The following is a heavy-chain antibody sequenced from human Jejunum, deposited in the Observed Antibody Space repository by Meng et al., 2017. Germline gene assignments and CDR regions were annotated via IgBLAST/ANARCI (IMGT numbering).Heavy chain of an antibody. V-gene: IGHV3-7*01. CDR2: IKEDGSEK. D-gene: IGHD2-21*02. Sequence: GESLKISCAASGFTFSTYWVTWVRQAPGKGLEWVANIKEDGSEKYYGESVKGRFTISRDNAKNSLYLQMNSLRDEDTAVYYCARKGGGDCDYWGQGTLVTVSS. J-gene: IGHJ4*02. CDR1: GFTFSTYW. CDR3: ARKGGGDCDY.